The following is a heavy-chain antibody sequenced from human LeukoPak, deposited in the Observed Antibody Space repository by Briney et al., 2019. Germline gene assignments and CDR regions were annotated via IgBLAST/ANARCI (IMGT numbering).Heavy chain of an antibody. D-gene: IGHD2-2*01. Sequence: SVKVSCKASGGTFSSYAISWVRQAPGQGLEWMGGIIPIFGTANYAQKFQGRVTITADKSTSTAYMELSSLRSEDTAVYYCARASDCSSTSCSNYYYYMDVWGKGTTVTVSS. CDR3: ARASDCSSTSCSNYYYYMDV. V-gene: IGHV1-69*06. CDR1: GGTFSSYA. J-gene: IGHJ6*03. CDR2: IIPIFGTA.